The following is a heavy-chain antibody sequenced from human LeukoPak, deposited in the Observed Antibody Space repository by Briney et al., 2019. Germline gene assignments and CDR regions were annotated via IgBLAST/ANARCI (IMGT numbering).Heavy chain of an antibody. CDR3: TTDGSPYCGGDCYYDY. CDR1: GFTFSNAW. D-gene: IGHD2-21*02. Sequence: GGSLRLSCAASGFTFSNAWMSWVRQPPGKGLEWVGRIKSKTDGGTTDYAAPVKGRFTISRDDSKNTLYLQMNSLKTEDTAVYYCTTDGSPYCGGDCYYDYWGQGTLVTVSS. CDR2: IKSKTDGGTT. J-gene: IGHJ4*02. V-gene: IGHV3-15*01.